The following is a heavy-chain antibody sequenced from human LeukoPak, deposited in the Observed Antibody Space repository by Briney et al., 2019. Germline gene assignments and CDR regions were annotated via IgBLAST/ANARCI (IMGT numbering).Heavy chain of an antibody. CDR1: GFTFSSYA. V-gene: IGHV3-23*01. CDR2: ISGSGGST. D-gene: IGHD3-3*01. J-gene: IGHJ3*02. CDR3: ATDVLRFLEWLSDAFDI. Sequence: GGSLRLSCAASGFTFSSYAMSWVRQAPGKGLEWVSAISGSGGSTYYADSVKGRFTISRDNSKNTLYLQMNSLRAEDTAVYYCATDVLRFLEWLSDAFDIWGQGTMVTVSS.